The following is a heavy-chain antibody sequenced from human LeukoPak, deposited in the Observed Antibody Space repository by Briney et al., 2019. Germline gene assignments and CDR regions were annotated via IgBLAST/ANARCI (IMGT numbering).Heavy chain of an antibody. CDR1: GGSISSYY. CDR2: IYYSGST. V-gene: IGHV4-59*08. J-gene: IGHJ4*02. D-gene: IGHD3-22*01. Sequence: SETLSLTCMVSGGSISSYYWSWLRQPPAGGREWIGYIYYSGSTNYNPSLKRRVTISVDPSKNQFSLKLSSVTAADSAVYYCARRPPAAYYYDSSGYFDYWGQGTLVTVSS. CDR3: ARRPPAAYYYDSSGYFDY.